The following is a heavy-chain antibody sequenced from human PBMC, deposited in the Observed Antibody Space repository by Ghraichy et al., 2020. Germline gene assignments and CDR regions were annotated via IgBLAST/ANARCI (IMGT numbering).Heavy chain of an antibody. Sequence: GSLRLSCAASGFTFSGYALSWVRQAPGKGLEWVSAISGSGGSTYYADSVKGRFTISRDNSKNTLYLQMNSLRAEDTAVYYCAKDRPYGSGWYEIFDYWGQGTLVTVSS. J-gene: IGHJ4*02. V-gene: IGHV3-23*01. CDR2: ISGSGGST. CDR1: GFTFSGYA. CDR3: AKDRPYGSGWYEIFDY. D-gene: IGHD6-19*01.